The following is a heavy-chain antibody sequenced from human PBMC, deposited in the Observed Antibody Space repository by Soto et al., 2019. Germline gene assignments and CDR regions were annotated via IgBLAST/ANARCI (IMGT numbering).Heavy chain of an antibody. J-gene: IGHJ4*02. CDR3: AKALSFTSSSLDS. D-gene: IGHD6-6*01. CDR2: VSYDGTNK. Sequence: QVQLVESGGGVVRPGNSLTLACAASGFTFSGIAMHWVRQAPGKGLEWVAVVSYDGTNKFYGESVKGRFTVSRDNSKNTLYLHMTSLRPEYTATYYCAKALSFTSSSLDSWGQGSLVIVS. CDR1: GFTFSGIA. V-gene: IGHV3-30*18.